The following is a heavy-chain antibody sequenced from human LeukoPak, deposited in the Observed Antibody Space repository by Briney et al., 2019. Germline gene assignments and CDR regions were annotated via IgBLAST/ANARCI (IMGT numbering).Heavy chain of an antibody. J-gene: IGHJ6*02. CDR2: IIPILAIA. V-gene: IGHV1-69*04. D-gene: IGHD1-26*01. Sequence: GASVKVSCKASGGTFSNYAITWVRQAPGQGLEWMGRIIPILAIANYAQKFQGRVTITADKSTSTAYMELSSLRSEDTAVYYCAGSIVGATMKVGAPLTTYGMDVWGQGTTVTVSS. CDR3: AGSIVGATMKVGAPLTTYGMDV. CDR1: GGTFSNYA.